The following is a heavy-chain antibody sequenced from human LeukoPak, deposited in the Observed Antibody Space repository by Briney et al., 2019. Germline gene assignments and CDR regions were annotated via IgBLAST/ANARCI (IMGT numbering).Heavy chain of an antibody. CDR3: ARDPTVYCSSTSCLYNWFDP. D-gene: IGHD2-2*01. J-gene: IGHJ5*02. CDR2: ISAYNGNT. CDR1: GYTFTSYG. Sequence: GASVKVSCKASGYTFTSYGFSWVRLAPGQGREWMGWISAYNGNTNYAQKFQGRVTMTTDTFTNTAYMELRSLRSDDTAVYYCARDPTVYCSSTSCLYNWFDPWGQGTLVTVSS. V-gene: IGHV1-18*01.